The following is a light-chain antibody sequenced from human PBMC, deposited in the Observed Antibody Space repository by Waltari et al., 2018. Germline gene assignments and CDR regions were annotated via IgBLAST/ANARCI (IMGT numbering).Light chain of an antibody. CDR2: YKSDSDK. CDR1: SGINVGAYR. J-gene: IGLJ2*01. CDR3: MIFHGNAWV. V-gene: IGLV5-45*03. Sequence: QAVLTQPSSLSASPGASASLTCTLRSGINVGAYRIYWYQQKPGSPPQYLLRYKSDSDKGLGSGVPGRFSGSKDASAKAGILLISGLQSDDEADYYCMIFHGNAWVFGGGTKLTVL.